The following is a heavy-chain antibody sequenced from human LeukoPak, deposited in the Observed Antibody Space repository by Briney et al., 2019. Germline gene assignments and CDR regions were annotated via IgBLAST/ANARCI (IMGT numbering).Heavy chain of an antibody. CDR3: AKGYSYGGRWFDP. Sequence: SETLSLTCTVSGGSISSSSYYWGWIRQPPGKGLEWIGSIYYSGSTYYNPSLKSRVTISVDTSKNQFSLKLSSVTAADTAVYYCAKGYSYGGRWFDPWGQGTLVTVSS. CDR2: IYYSGST. J-gene: IGHJ5*02. V-gene: IGHV4-39*07. CDR1: GGSISSSSYY. D-gene: IGHD5-18*01.